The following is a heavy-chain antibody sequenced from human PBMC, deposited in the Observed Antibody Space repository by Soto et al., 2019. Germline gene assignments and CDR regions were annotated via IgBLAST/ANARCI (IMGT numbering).Heavy chain of an antibody. Sequence: GGSLRLSCAASGFIFSNAWINWVRQAPGKGLEWVSAISGSGGSTYYADSVKGRFTISRDNSKNTLYLQMNSLRAEDTAVYYCAKALDRIAAAGTADFDYWGQGTLVTVSS. D-gene: IGHD6-13*01. V-gene: IGHV3-23*01. CDR3: AKALDRIAAAGTADFDY. J-gene: IGHJ4*02. CDR1: GFIFSNAW. CDR2: ISGSGGST.